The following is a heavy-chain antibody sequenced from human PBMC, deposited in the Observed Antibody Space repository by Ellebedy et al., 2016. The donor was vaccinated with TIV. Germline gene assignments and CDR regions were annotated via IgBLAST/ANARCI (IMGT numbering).Heavy chain of an antibody. Sequence: MPSETLSLTCTVSGGSISSYYWSWIRQPPGKGLEWIGYIYYSGSTYYNPSLKSRVTISVDTSKNQFSLKLSSVTAADTAVYYCARARSGYDQAHHFDYWGQGTLVTVSS. CDR2: IYYSGST. CDR1: GGSISSYY. V-gene: IGHV4-59*06. D-gene: IGHD5-12*01. CDR3: ARARSGYDQAHHFDY. J-gene: IGHJ4*02.